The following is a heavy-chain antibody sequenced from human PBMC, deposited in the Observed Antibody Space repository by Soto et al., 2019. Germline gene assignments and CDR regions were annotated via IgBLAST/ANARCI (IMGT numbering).Heavy chain of an antibody. CDR1: GYSFTSYW. D-gene: IGHD6-19*01. CDR2: IYPGDSDT. CDR3: AKQREYSSGWYGASYGMDV. V-gene: IGHV5-51*01. J-gene: IGHJ6*02. Sequence: GESLKICCKGSGYSFTSYWIGWLRQMPGKGLEWMGIIYPGDSDTRYSPSFQGQVTISADKSISTAYLQWSSLKASDTAMYYCAKQREYSSGWYGASYGMDVWGQGTTVTVSS.